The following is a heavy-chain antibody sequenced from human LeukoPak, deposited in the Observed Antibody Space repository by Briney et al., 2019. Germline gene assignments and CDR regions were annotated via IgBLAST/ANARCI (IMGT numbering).Heavy chain of an antibody. CDR2: IKREGSEQ. CDR1: GFTFTTYW. D-gene: IGHD1-7*01. Sequence: PGGSLRLSCAASGFTFTTYWMSWVRQAPGKGLEWVANIKREGSEQFYVDSVKGRFTISRDNAKNSLYLQLNSLRAEDTAVYYCGRLTASGSTASGLNYFDSWGQGTLVTVSS. V-gene: IGHV3-7*01. CDR3: GRLTASGSTASGLNYFDS. J-gene: IGHJ4*02.